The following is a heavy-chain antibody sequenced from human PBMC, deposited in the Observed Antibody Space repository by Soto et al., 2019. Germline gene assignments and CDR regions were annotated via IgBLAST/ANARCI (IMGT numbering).Heavy chain of an antibody. CDR1: GFTFSSYG. CDR3: ARDLGDHVRDYFDY. Sequence: GGSLRLSCAASGFTFSSYGMHWVRQAPGKGLEWVAVIWFDGSNKYYADSVKGRFTISRDNSKNTLYRQMNSLRAEATAVYYCARDLGDHVRDYFDYWGQGTLVTVSS. V-gene: IGHV3-33*01. D-gene: IGHD2-8*01. J-gene: IGHJ4*02. CDR2: IWFDGSNK.